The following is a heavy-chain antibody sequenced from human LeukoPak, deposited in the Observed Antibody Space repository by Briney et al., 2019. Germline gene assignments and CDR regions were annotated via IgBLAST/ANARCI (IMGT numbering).Heavy chain of an antibody. CDR2: IYYSGST. CDR3: ARDHPHYYDSSGYDAFDI. D-gene: IGHD3-22*01. J-gene: IGHJ3*02. CDR1: GGSISSYY. V-gene: IGHV4-59*01. Sequence: PSETLSLTCTVSGGSISSYYWSWIRQPPGKGLEWIGYIYYSGSTNYNPSLTSRVTISVDTSKNHFSLKLSSVTAADTAVYYCARDHPHYYDSSGYDAFDIWGQGTMVTVSS.